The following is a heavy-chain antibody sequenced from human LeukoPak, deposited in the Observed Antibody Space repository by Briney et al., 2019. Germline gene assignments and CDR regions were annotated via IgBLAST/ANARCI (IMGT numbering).Heavy chain of an antibody. Sequence: GGSLSLSCAASGFTFSSYAMSWVRQAPGKGLEWVSAISGSGGSTYYADSVKGRFTISRDNAKNSVYLQMNSLSPEDTAIYFCATLAFDSWGRGTLVTVSS. CDR2: ISGSGGST. V-gene: IGHV3-23*01. CDR3: ATLAFDS. CDR1: GFTFSSYA. D-gene: IGHD3-3*02. J-gene: IGHJ4*02.